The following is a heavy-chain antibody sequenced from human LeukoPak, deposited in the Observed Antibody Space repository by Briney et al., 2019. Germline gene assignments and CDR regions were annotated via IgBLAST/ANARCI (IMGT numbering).Heavy chain of an antibody. D-gene: IGHD4-23*01. CDR3: ARGVDYGGNLDY. CDR1: GGSISSSSYY. J-gene: IGHJ4*02. V-gene: IGHV4-39*07. CDR2: IYYSGST. Sequence: PSETLSLTCTVSGGSISSSSYYWGWIRQPPGKGLEWIGSIYYSGSTYYNPSLKSRVTISVDTSKNQFSLKLSSVTAADTAVYYCARGVDYGGNLDYWGQGTLVTVSS.